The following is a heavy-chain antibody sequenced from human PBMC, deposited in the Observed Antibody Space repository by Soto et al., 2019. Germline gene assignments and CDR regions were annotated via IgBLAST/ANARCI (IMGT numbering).Heavy chain of an antibody. CDR3: AKDLGYCSGGSCPYPLDYGTDV. J-gene: IGHJ6*02. CDR2: ISYDGSNK. Sequence: PGGSLRLSCAASGFTFSSYGMHWVRQAPGKGLEWVAVISYDGSNKYYADSVKGRFTISRDNSKNTLYLQMNSLRAEDTAVYYCAKDLGYCSGGSCPYPLDYGTDVWGQGTTVTVYS. V-gene: IGHV3-30*18. CDR1: GFTFSSYG. D-gene: IGHD2-15*01.